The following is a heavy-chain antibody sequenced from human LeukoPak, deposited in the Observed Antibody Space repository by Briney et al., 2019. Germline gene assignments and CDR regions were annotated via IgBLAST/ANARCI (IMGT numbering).Heavy chain of an antibody. V-gene: IGHV3-23*01. D-gene: IGHD2-2*01. Sequence: GGSLRLPCAASGFTFSSYAMSWVRQAPGQGLQWVSGINDLGATFYADSVKGRFTISRDNSKNTLYLQMNSLRAEDTTIYYCSKDHCTTTRCIAGFDFWGQGTLVTVSS. CDR1: GFTFSSYA. J-gene: IGHJ4*02. CDR3: SKDHCTTTRCIAGFDF. CDR2: INDLGAT.